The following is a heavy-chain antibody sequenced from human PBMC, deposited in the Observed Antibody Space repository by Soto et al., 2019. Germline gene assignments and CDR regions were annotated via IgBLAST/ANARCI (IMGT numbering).Heavy chain of an antibody. Sequence: QLQLQESGPGLVKPSETLSLTCTVSGGSISSSSYYWGWIRQPPGKGLEWIGSIYYSGSTYYNPSLKSRVTISGDPSKNQFSLKLSSVTAADTAVYYCARLAGIAAAGTRVDYWGQGTLVTVSS. J-gene: IGHJ4*02. D-gene: IGHD6-13*01. V-gene: IGHV4-39*01. CDR3: ARLAGIAAAGTRVDY. CDR2: IYYSGST. CDR1: GGSISSSSYY.